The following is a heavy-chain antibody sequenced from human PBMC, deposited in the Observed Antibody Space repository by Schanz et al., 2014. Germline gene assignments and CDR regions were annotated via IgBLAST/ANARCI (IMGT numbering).Heavy chain of an antibody. D-gene: IGHD3-10*01. CDR2: IGYDGSEK. Sequence: QVQLVESGGGLVQPGRSLRLSCAASGFPFNEYGMLWVRQAPGKGLEWVANIGYDGSEKYYVDSVKGRFTISRDNSKDTLYLQMSGLTPEDTAVYYCARGPIPIQGVPMDFWGQGTLVTVSS. CDR1: GFPFNEYG. J-gene: IGHJ4*02. CDR3: ARGPIPIQGVPMDF. V-gene: IGHV3-33*08.